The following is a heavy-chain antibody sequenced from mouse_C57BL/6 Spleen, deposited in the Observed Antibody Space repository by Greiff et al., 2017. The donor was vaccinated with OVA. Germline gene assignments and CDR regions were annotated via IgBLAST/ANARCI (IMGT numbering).Heavy chain of an antibody. CDR2: IDPSDSYT. CDR1: GYTFTSYW. V-gene: IGHV1-50*01. Sequence: QVQLQQSGAELVKPGASVKLSCKASGYTFTSYWMQWVKQRPGQGLEWIGEIDPSDSYTNYNQKFKGKATLTVDTSSSTAYMQLSSLTSEDSAVYYCAREGLLRYFDVWGTGTTVTVSS. CDR3: AREGLLRYFDV. D-gene: IGHD2-3*01. J-gene: IGHJ1*03.